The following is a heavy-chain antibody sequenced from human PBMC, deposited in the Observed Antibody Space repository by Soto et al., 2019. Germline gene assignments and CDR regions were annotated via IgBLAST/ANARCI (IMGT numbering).Heavy chain of an antibody. V-gene: IGHV3-11*05. Sequence: QVQLVESGGGLVEPGGSLRLSCGASGFTFSDYYMTWIRQAPGKGLEWVSYIAGTSYYTNYADSVKGRFTISRDNAKSSLYLQMKSLRAEDTAVYYCARAKSSGRDDAFDIWGQGTVVTVSS. D-gene: IGHD1-26*01. CDR3: ARAKSSGRDDAFDI. CDR2: IAGTSYYT. J-gene: IGHJ3*02. CDR1: GFTFSDYY.